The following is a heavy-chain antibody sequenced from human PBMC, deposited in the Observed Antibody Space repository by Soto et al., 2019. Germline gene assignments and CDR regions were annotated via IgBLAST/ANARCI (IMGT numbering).Heavy chain of an antibody. CDR2: IYPGDSDT. V-gene: IGHV5-51*01. CDR3: ARGGSSGYYYDY. CDR1: VYSFTSYW. J-gene: IGHJ4*02. Sequence: GESLKMSCKGCVYSFTSYWIGWVRQMPGKCLEWMGIIYPGDSDTXXSPSFQVXXPISAYKSISAXYLQLXSLKASDTAMYYCARGGSSGYYYDYWGQGTLVTVSS. D-gene: IGHD3-22*01.